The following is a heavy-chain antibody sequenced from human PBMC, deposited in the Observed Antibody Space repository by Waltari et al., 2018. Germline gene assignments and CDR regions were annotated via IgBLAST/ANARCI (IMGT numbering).Heavy chain of an antibody. CDR2: RYFTWPT. D-gene: IGHD2-21*01. Sequence: QVRLRESGPGLVKPSETLSLTCAVSGASVASAAPYWGWIRQPPERGLEWIGTRYFTWPTHYNPSLRSRVPISANTSRDQFSVRVNSVTAADTAVYYCAGTDLHTKIAFDSWGQGTQVTVSA. V-gene: IGHV4-39*01. CDR1: GASVASAAPY. J-gene: IGHJ4*02. CDR3: AGTDLHTKIAFDS.